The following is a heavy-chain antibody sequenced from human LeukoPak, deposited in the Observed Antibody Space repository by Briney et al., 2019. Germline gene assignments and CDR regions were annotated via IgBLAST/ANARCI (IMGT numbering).Heavy chain of an antibody. CDR2: IKHDGSET. D-gene: IGHD6-19*01. CDR3: ARVAVAGFDY. V-gene: IGHV3-7*01. Sequence: PGGSLRLSCAAPGFTFSNYWMSWVRQAPGKGLEWVANIKHDGSETYYADSVKGRFTISRDNAKNSLFLQVNTLRAEDTAVYYCARVAVAGFDYWGQGTLVTVSS. J-gene: IGHJ4*02. CDR1: GFTFSNYW.